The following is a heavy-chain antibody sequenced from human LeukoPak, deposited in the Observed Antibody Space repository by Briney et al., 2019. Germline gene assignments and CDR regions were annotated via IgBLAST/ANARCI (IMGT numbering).Heavy chain of an antibody. Sequence: SETLSLTCTVSGGSISSSSYYWGWIRQPPGKGLEWIGSIYYSGSTYYNPSLKSRVTISVDTSKNQFSLKLSSVTAADTAVYYCARRKYYFDYWGQGTLVTVSS. V-gene: IGHV4-39*01. J-gene: IGHJ4*02. CDR3: ARRKYYFDY. CDR1: GGSISSSSYY. CDR2: IYYSGST.